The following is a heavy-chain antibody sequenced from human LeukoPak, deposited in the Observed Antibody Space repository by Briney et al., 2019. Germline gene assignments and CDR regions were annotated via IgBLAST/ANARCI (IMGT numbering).Heavy chain of an antibody. D-gene: IGHD6-13*01. CDR2: IYSGGST. J-gene: IGHJ6*02. CDR3: AREGRYSSSWYQKDYYYYGMDV. CDR1: GFTVSSNY. V-gene: IGHV3-53*01. Sequence: RGSLRLSCAASGFTVSSNYMSWVRQAPGKGLEWVSVIYSGGSTYYADSVKGRFTISRDNSKNTLYLQMNSLRAEDTAVYYCAREGRYSSSWYQKDYYYYGMDVWGQGATVTVSS.